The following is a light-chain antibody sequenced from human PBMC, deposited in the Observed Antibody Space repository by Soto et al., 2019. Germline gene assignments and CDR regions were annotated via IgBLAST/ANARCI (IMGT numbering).Light chain of an antibody. CDR3: QYYKEPST. Sequence: DIQMTQSPSTLSASVGDRVTITCRASQSISSWLAWYQQKPGKAPKLLIYEASSSEIGVPPRFSGSGFGTEFTLTISSLQTEDSATYYCQYYKEPSTFGRGTRLELK. CDR2: EAS. J-gene: IGKJ1*01. V-gene: IGKV1-5*03. CDR1: QSISSW.